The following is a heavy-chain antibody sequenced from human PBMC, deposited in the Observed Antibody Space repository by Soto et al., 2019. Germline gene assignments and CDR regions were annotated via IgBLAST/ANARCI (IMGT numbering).Heavy chain of an antibody. V-gene: IGHV4-31*03. CDR2: IYYSGST. D-gene: IGHD6-13*01. CDR1: GGSISSGGYY. J-gene: IGHJ4*02. Sequence: QVQLQESGPGLVKPSQTLSLTCTVSGGSISSGGYYWSWIRQHPGKGPEWIGYIYYSGSTYYNPSLKSRVTISIDTSKNQFSLKLSSVTAADTAVYYCARNPREGVAAAGTEDYWGQGTLVTVSS. CDR3: ARNPREGVAAAGTEDY.